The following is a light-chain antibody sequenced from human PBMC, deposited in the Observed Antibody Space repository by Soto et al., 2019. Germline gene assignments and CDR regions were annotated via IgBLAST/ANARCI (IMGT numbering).Light chain of an antibody. V-gene: IGLV1-40*01. CDR3: QSYDISLSAYV. Sequence: QSVLTQPPSVSGAPGQRVTISCTGSSSNIGAGYDVHWYQQLPGTAPKLLIYSNNNRPSGVPDRFSGSKSATSASLAITGLQAEDETDYYCQSYDISLSAYVFGNGTKVTVL. J-gene: IGLJ1*01. CDR1: SSNIGAGYD. CDR2: SNN.